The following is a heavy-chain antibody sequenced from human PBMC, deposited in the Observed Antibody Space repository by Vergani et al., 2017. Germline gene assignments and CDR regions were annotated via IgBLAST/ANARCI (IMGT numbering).Heavy chain of an antibody. CDR1: GITFKNAW. D-gene: IGHD2-2*02. J-gene: IGHJ4*02. Sequence: EVQVVESGGGLIKPGGSLRLSCVVSGITFKNAWINWVRQAPGKGLEWIGRIRSKNDGGTADYAAPLKGRFTISRDDSKDSAFLLLNNLKTEDTAVYFCYTDYLDYWGQGTLVTVSS. CDR2: IRSKNDGGTA. CDR3: YTDYLDY. V-gene: IGHV3-15*01.